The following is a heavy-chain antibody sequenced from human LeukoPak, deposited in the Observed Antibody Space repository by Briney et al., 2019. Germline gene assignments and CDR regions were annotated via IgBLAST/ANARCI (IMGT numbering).Heavy chain of an antibody. Sequence: PSETLSPTCTVAGYSISSGYYWGWIRQPPGKGLDWIGSIYHSGSTYYNPSLESRVTMSVDTSKNQFSLKLSSVTAADTAVYYCARVRLWFGDHLDDYWGQGTLVTVSS. CDR3: ARVRLWFGDHLDDY. V-gene: IGHV4-38-2*02. CDR2: IYHSGST. CDR1: GYSISSGYY. J-gene: IGHJ4*02. D-gene: IGHD3-10*01.